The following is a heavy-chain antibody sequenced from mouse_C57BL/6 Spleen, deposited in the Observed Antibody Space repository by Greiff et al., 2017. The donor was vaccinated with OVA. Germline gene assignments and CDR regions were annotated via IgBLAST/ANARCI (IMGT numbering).Heavy chain of an antibody. Sequence: EVKLVESGGGLVKPGGSLKLSCAASGFTFSDYGMHWVRQAPEQGLEWVAYISSGSSTIYYADTVKGRFTISRDNAKNTLFLQMTSLRSEDTAMYYCARHCNYLPFAYWGQGTLVTVSA. D-gene: IGHD5-5*01. CDR2: ISSGSSTI. CDR1: GFTFSDYG. J-gene: IGHJ3*01. CDR3: ARHCNYLPFAY. V-gene: IGHV5-17*01.